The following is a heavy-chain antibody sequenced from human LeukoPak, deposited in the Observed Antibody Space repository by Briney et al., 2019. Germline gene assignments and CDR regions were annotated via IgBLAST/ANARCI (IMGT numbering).Heavy chain of an antibody. CDR3: ARNYYDSSGYYYVYAFDI. D-gene: IGHD3-22*01. J-gene: IGHJ3*02. V-gene: IGHV1-69*05. CDR1: GGTFSIYA. Sequence: SVTVSCTASGGTFSIYAISWVRQAPGQGHEWMGGIIPIFGTANYAQKFQGRVTMTRDTSTSTVYMELSSLRSEDTAVYYCARNYYDSSGYYYVYAFDIRGQGTMVTVSS. CDR2: IIPIFGTA.